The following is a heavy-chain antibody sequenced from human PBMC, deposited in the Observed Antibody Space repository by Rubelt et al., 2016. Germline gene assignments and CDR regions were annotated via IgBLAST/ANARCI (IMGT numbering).Heavy chain of an antibody. Sequence: QVHLQESGPGLVNPSETLSLTCSVSGASITYYYCAWIRQSPGKGLEWIASIYYDGRAKYDLSLKGRGSVAVETSKGSFSRKMTSLTGADTATYYCARAGFDSGFYYANREFDYWGQGKLVTVSS. CDR3: ARAGFDSGFYYANREFDY. V-gene: IGHV4-59*01. J-gene: IGHJ4*02. CDR1: GASITYYY. CDR2: IYYDGRA. D-gene: IGHD5-12*01.